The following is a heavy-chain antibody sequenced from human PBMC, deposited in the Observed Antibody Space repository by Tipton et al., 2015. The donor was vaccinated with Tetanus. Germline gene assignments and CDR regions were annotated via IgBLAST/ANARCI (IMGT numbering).Heavy chain of an antibody. CDR2: IHPSGIT. Sequence: TLSLTCAVYGGSFSNYYLTWIRQPPGQGLEWIGEIHPSGITNYNPSLINRVTISVDTSKNQFSLRQTSVTAADTAVYFCARGERGALDIWGQGTLVTVSS. CDR3: ARGERGALDI. J-gene: IGHJ3*02. CDR1: GGSFSNYY. V-gene: IGHV4-34*01.